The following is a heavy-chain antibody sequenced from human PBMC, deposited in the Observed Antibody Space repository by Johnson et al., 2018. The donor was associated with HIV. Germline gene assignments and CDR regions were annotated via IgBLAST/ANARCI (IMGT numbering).Heavy chain of an antibody. D-gene: IGHD3-3*01. J-gene: IGHJ3*02. CDR2: ISYDGSNK. CDR3: AKLTIFGVVPPNEGDAFDI. CDR1: GFTFSSHD. V-gene: IGHV3-30*18. Sequence: QMMLVESGGGVVQPGRSLRVSCGASGFTFSSHDMHWVRQAPGKGLEWVAVISYDGSNKYYADSVKGRFTISRDNSKNTLYLQMNSLRAEYTAVYYCAKLTIFGVVPPNEGDAFDIWGQGTMVTVSS.